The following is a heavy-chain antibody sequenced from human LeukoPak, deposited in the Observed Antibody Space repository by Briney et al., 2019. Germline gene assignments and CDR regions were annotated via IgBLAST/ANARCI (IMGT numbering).Heavy chain of an antibody. CDR2: INPNSGGT. Sequence: ASVSVSFTASGYTFTIYYMHWVRQAPGQGREWMGGINPNSGGTNYAQKLQGRVTMTTHTSISTAYMELSRLRSDDTAVYYCARGGITMVRGATPAWFDPWGQGTLVTVSS. CDR3: ARGGITMVRGATPAWFDP. D-gene: IGHD3-10*01. CDR1: GYTFTIYY. J-gene: IGHJ5*02. V-gene: IGHV1-2*02.